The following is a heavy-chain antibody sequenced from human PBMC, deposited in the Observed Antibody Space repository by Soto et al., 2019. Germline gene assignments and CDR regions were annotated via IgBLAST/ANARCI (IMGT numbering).Heavy chain of an antibody. CDR1: GDSISTVDYF. D-gene: IGHD2-15*01. J-gene: IGHJ5*01. CDR2: IYKSTTT. Sequence: SETLSLTCSVSGDSISTVDYFWAWIRQPPGQALEYIGYIYKSTTTYYNPPFESRVAISLDTSKSQFSLTVTSVTAADTAVYFCARGRYCLTGRCFPNWFDSWGQGTLVTVSS. V-gene: IGHV4-30-4*01. CDR3: ARGRYCLTGRCFPNWFDS.